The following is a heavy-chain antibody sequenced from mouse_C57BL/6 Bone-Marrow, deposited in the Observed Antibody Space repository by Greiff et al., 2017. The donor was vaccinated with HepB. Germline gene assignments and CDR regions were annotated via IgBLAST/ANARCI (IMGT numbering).Heavy chain of an antibody. J-gene: IGHJ1*03. V-gene: IGHV5-12*01. Sequence: MLVESGGGLVQPGGSLKLSCAASGFTFSDYYMYWVRQTPEKRLEWVAYISNGGGSTYYPDTVKGRFTISRDNAKNTLYLQMSRLKSEDTAMYYCARANYYGSSYYWYFDVWGTGTTVTVSS. CDR2: ISNGGGST. CDR1: GFTFSDYY. D-gene: IGHD1-1*01. CDR3: ARANYYGSSYYWYFDV.